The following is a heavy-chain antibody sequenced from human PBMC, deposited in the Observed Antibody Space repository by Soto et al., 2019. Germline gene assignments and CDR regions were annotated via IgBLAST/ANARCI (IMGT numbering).Heavy chain of an antibody. CDR2: TYYRSKWYN. CDR1: GDSVSSNSAA. V-gene: IGHV6-1*01. J-gene: IGHJ6*02. D-gene: IGHD6-19*01. Sequence: QTLSLTCAISGDSVSSNSAAWNWIRQSPSRGLEWLGRTYYRSKWYNDYAVSVKSRITINPDTSKNQFSLQLNSVTPEDTAVYYCARGSRIAVAGYYYYYGMDVWGQGTTVTVSS. CDR3: ARGSRIAVAGYYYYYGMDV.